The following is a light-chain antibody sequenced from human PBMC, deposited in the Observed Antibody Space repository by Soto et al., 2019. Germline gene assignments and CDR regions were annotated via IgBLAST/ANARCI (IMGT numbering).Light chain of an antibody. Sequence: QSVLTQPASVSGSPGQSITISCAGTSSDVGGYNYVSWYQQHAGKAPKLMIYEVRNRPSGVSNRFSGSKSGNTASLTISGLQPGDEADYSCSSYTTSSSYVFGTATNVTVL. V-gene: IGLV2-14*01. CDR3: SSYTTSSSYV. CDR1: SSDVGGYNY. CDR2: EVR. J-gene: IGLJ1*01.